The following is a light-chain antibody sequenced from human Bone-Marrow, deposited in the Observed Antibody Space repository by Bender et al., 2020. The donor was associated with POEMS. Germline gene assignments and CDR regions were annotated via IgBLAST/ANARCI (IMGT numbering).Light chain of an antibody. CDR1: SSDVGGYNL. CDR3: NSYTGSNNAVV. Sequence: QSDLTQPASVSGSPGQSITISCTGTSSDVGGYNLVSWYQQHPGKAPKLMIYEVTNRPSGVPDRFSGSKSGNTASLTVSGLQAEDEADYYCNSYTGSNNAVVFGGGTKLIVL. J-gene: IGLJ2*01. V-gene: IGLV2-8*01. CDR2: EVT.